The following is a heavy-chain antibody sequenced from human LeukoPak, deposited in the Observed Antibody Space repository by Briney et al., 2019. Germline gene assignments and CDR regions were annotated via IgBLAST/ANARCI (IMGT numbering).Heavy chain of an antibody. CDR3: ARGDPHADL. Sequence: GGSLRLSCAASGFDLSTYEMNWVRQAPGKGLKWIADITISGNTKNYADSVKGRFTISRDNARTSLYLQMNSLRVEDTGVYYCARGDPHADLWGQGTLVTVSS. CDR2: ITISGNTK. J-gene: IGHJ5*02. CDR1: GFDLSTYE. V-gene: IGHV3-48*03.